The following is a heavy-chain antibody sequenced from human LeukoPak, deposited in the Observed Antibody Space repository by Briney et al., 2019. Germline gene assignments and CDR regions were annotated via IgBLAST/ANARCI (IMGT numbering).Heavy chain of an antibody. Sequence: GGSLRLSCAASGFTFSDYTMSWVRQAPGKGLEWVANIKQDGSEKYYVDSVKGRFTISRDNAKNSLYLQMNSLRAEDTAVYYCARVHWNYVYMDVWGKGTTVTVSS. D-gene: IGHD1-7*01. V-gene: IGHV3-7*01. CDR2: IKQDGSEK. J-gene: IGHJ6*03. CDR1: GFTFSDYT. CDR3: ARVHWNYVYMDV.